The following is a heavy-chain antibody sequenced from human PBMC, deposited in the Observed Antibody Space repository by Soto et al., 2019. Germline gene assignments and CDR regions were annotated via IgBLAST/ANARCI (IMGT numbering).Heavy chain of an antibody. D-gene: IGHD6-19*01. CDR1: GGTFSSYT. CDR3: AGGYSRGCYYFDY. Sequence: QVQLVQSGAEVKKPGSSVKVSCKASGGTFSSYTISWVRQAHGQGLEWMGRIIPNLGIANYAQKFQGRVTSTADKSTSTAYMELSSLRSEDTAVYYCAGGYSRGCYYFDYWGQGTLVTVSS. V-gene: IGHV1-69*02. CDR2: IIPNLGIA. J-gene: IGHJ4*02.